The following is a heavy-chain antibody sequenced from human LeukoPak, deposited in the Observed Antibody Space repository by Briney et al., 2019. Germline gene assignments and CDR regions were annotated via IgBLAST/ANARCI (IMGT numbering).Heavy chain of an antibody. CDR3: AKEGKDYDFWSGYGSMDV. CDR2: ISWNSGSI. D-gene: IGHD3-3*01. J-gene: IGHJ6*02. V-gene: IGHV3-9*01. CDR1: GFTFDDYA. Sequence: GGSLRLSCAASGFTFDDYAMHWVRQAPGKGLEWVSGISWNSGSIGYADSVKGRFTISRDNAKNSLYLQMNSLRAEDTAVYYCAKEGKDYDFWSGYGSMDVWGQGTTVIVSS.